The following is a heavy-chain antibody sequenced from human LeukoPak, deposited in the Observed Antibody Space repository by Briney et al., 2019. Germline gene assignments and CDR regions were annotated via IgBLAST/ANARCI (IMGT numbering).Heavy chain of an antibody. V-gene: IGHV3-48*02. J-gene: IGHJ4*02. Sequence: TGGSPRLSCAASGFTFSSYSMNWVRQAPGKGLEWVSYISSSSSTIYYADSVKGRFTISRDNAKNSLYLQMNSLRDEDTAVYYCARDTHATYYDFWSGPTQFDYWGQGTLVTVSS. D-gene: IGHD3-3*01. CDR1: GFTFSSYS. CDR2: ISSSSSTI. CDR3: ARDTHATYYDFWSGPTQFDY.